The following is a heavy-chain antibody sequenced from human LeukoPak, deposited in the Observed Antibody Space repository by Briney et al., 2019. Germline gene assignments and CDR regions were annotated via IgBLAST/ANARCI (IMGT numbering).Heavy chain of an antibody. CDR3: ARGRWKTGMDSPYYFDY. Sequence: PSETLSLTCTVSGGSIGNYYWSWIRQPAGKGLEWIGRTHTSRSTNYNPSLKSRVTMSVDTSKNQFSLKLTSVTAADTAVYYCARGRWKTGMDSPYYFDYWGQGTLVTVSS. D-gene: IGHD2-2*03. CDR2: THTSRST. J-gene: IGHJ4*02. V-gene: IGHV4-4*07. CDR1: GGSIGNYY.